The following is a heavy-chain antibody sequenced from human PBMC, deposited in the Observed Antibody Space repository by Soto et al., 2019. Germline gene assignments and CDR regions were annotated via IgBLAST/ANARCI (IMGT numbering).Heavy chain of an antibody. CDR2: IGRRSDI. CDR3: AREETAWPLAYGLDV. J-gene: IGHJ6*02. Sequence: GGSLRLSCEASGFSFSTYSMHWVRQAPGKGLGWVSSIGRRSDIYYADSVKGRFTISRDNAKNSVSLQMNSLRDEDTAVYYCAREETAWPLAYGLDVWGQGTTVTVSS. D-gene: IGHD2-21*02. CDR1: GFSFSTYS. V-gene: IGHV3-21*01.